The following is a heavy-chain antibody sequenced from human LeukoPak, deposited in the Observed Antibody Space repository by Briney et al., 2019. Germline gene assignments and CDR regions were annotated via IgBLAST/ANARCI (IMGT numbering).Heavy chain of an antibody. V-gene: IGHV4-39*01. CDR1: GGSITSSNYY. Sequence: KTSETLSLTCTVSGGSITSSNYYWGWIRQPPGKGLEWIGSFYYSGSTNYNPSLKSRVTISVDTSKNQFSLKLSSVTAADTAVYYCVYYYGSGSVEYWGQGTLVTVS. CDR3: VYYYGSGSVEY. J-gene: IGHJ4*02. D-gene: IGHD3-10*01. CDR2: FYYSGST.